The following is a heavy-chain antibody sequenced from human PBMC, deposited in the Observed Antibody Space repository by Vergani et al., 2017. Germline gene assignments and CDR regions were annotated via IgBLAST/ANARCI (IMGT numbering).Heavy chain of an antibody. Sequence: QLQLQESDPGLVKPSETLSLTCTVSGGSIRSTFYYWGWIRQPPGKGLEWIATVPYSGSGNTYYNPSLKSRVTISADSSRNLPSLRLSSVTAADTTVYYCARHKEQLVPENTYYYYYMDVWGKGTTVTVSS. CDR2: VPYSGSGNT. D-gene: IGHD6-13*01. CDR1: GGSIRSTFYY. CDR3: ARHKEQLVPENTYYYYYMDV. J-gene: IGHJ6*03. V-gene: IGHV4-39*01.